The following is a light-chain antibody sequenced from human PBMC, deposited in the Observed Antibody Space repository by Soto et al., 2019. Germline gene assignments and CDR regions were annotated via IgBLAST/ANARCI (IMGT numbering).Light chain of an antibody. V-gene: IGLV1-36*01. J-gene: IGLJ3*02. Sequence: QSVLTQPPSVSEAPRQRVTISCSGSDSNIGSNGVNWYQQLPGKAPNLVIFYDDLLPLGVSDRFSGSKSDTSASLAISDLQSEDEAAYFCAAWDASLNGLVFGGGTRLTVL. CDR1: DSNIGSNG. CDR2: YDD. CDR3: AAWDASLNGLV.